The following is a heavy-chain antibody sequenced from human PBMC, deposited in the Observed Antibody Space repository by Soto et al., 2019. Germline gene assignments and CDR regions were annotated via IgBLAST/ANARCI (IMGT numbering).Heavy chain of an antibody. Sequence: ASVKVSCKASGYTFTTYAIHWVRQAPGQRPEWMGWINADNGNTRYSQKFQGRVTITRDTSASTAYMELSSLRSDDTAVYYCATDPHYYDTTGYCLDNRAQRTPVTVSS. D-gene: IGHD3-22*01. J-gene: IGHJ4*02. CDR1: GYTFTTYA. V-gene: IGHV1-3*01. CDR2: INADNGNT. CDR3: ATDPHYYDTTGYCLDN.